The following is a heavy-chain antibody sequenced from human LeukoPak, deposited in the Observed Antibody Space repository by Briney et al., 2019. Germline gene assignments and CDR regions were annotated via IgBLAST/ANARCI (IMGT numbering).Heavy chain of an antibody. J-gene: IGHJ1*01. Sequence: GASVKVSCKASCGTFSSYGISWVRQAPGQGREWMGRIIPLFGTANYAQKFQGRVTITTEESTSTAYMELSSLRSEDTAVYYCASTRISGYQIGEYFQHWGQGTLVTVSS. V-gene: IGHV1-69*05. D-gene: IGHD3-22*01. CDR3: ASTRISGYQIGEYFQH. CDR1: CGTFSSYG. CDR2: IIPLFGTA.